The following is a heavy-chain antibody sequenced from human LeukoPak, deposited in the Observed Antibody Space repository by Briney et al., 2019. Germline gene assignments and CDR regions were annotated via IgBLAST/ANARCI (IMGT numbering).Heavy chain of an antibody. V-gene: IGHV3-23*01. CDR3: AEDRCSSTSCSFDY. D-gene: IGHD2-2*01. CDR2: ISGSGVST. Sequence: GGSLRLSCAASGFTFNNYAMSWVRQAPGKGLEWVSTISGSGVSTYYADSVKGRSTIARDNSKNTLYLQMNSLRAEDTSVYYCAEDRCSSTSCSFDYWGQGTLVTVSP. CDR1: GFTFNNYA. J-gene: IGHJ4*02.